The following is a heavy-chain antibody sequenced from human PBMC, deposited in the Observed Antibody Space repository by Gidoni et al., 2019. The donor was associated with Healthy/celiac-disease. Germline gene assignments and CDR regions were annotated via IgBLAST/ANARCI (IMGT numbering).Heavy chain of an antibody. J-gene: IGHJ6*02. Sequence: SGSAMHWVRQASGKGLEWVGRIRSKANSYATAYAASVKGRFTISKDDSKNTAYLQMNSLKTEDTAVYYCTSSVEMATIAYYYYGMDVWGQGTTVTVSS. CDR2: IRSKANSYAT. D-gene: IGHD5-12*01. CDR1: SGSA. V-gene: IGHV3-73*01. CDR3: TSSVEMATIAYYYYGMDV.